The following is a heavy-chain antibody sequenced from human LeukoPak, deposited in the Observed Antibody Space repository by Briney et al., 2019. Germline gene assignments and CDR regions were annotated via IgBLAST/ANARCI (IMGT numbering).Heavy chain of an antibody. CDR3: ARANFLYCSSASCLFGY. D-gene: IGHD2-2*01. Sequence: ASVEVSCQASGPPFPHYYMHWVRLAPGQGPEWMGWINPNSGGTNYLQKVQGWVTMTRDTSINTAYMELSRLTSDDTAVYYCARANFLYCSSASCLFGYWGQGTLVTVSS. CDR2: INPNSGGT. V-gene: IGHV1-2*04. CDR1: GPPFPHYY. J-gene: IGHJ4*02.